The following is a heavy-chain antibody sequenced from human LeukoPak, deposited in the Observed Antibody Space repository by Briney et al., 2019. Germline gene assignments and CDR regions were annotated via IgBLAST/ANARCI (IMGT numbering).Heavy chain of an antibody. J-gene: IGHJ4*02. D-gene: IGHD4-17*01. V-gene: IGHV3-9*01. Sequence: GGSLRPSCAASGFTFDDYAMHWVRQAPGKGLEWVSGISWNSGRINYADSVKGRFTISRDNSKNTLYLQMNSLRAEDTAVYYCARGTPDYGDDFDYWGQGTLVTVSS. CDR2: ISWNSGRI. CDR1: GFTFDDYA. CDR3: ARGTPDYGDDFDY.